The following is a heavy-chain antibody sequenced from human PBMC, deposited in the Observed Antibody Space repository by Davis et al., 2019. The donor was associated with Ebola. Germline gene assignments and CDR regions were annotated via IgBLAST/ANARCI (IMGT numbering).Heavy chain of an antibody. CDR3: ARGIGGLGAWFDP. V-gene: IGHV4-34*01. J-gene: IGHJ5*02. Sequence: SETLSLTCAVYGGSFSGYYWSWIRQPPGKGLEWIGEINHSGSTNYNPSLKSRVTISVDTSKNQFSLKLSSVTAADTAVYYCARGIGGLGAWFDPWGQGTLVTVSS. CDR1: GGSFSGYY. CDR2: INHSGST. D-gene: IGHD4/OR15-4a*01.